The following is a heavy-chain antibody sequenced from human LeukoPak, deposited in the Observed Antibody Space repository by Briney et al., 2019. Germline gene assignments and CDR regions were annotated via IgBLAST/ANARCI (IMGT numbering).Heavy chain of an antibody. D-gene: IGHD2-15*01. V-gene: IGHV3-30*03. CDR1: GFTFSSYS. J-gene: IGHJ4*02. CDR2: ISYDGSNK. Sequence: QSGGSLRLSCAASGFTFSSYSMNWVRQAPGKGLEWVAVISYDGSNKYYADSVKGRFTISRDNSKNTLYLQMNSLRAEDTAVYYCARVSRDMTSPFDYWGQGTLVTVSS. CDR3: ARVSRDMTSPFDY.